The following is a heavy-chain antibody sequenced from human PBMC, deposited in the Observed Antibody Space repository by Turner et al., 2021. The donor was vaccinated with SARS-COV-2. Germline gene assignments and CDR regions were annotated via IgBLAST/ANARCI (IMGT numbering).Heavy chain of an antibody. CDR1: GGSMRSNY. CDR2: IYYSGGT. J-gene: IGHJ6*02. CDR3: AGHSTVTENYSNGMDV. D-gene: IGHD4-17*01. Sequence: QLQLQESGPGLLKPSETVSPTCPFPGGSMRSNYWTWVRQPPGKGMEWIGHIYYSGGTNDNPSLKSRVTITIDTAKNQVSLSLRSVTAADTAGYYCAGHSTVTENYSNGMDVWGQGTTVTVS. V-gene: IGHV4-59*08.